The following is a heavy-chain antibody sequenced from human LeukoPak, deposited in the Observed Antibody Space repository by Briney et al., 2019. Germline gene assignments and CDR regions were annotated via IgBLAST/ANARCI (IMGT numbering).Heavy chain of an antibody. CDR2: ISAQTGER. V-gene: IGHV1-18*04. CDR3: ARQVWSRDIGSLFDY. Sequence: ASVKVSCKTSGYNFKTSGIIWVRQAPGQGLEWMGWISAQTGERHYAEKLQGRVTMTRDTSRSPGYMALKSLTSDDTAVYYCARQVWSRDIGSLFDYWGQGTLVIVSS. J-gene: IGHJ4*02. D-gene: IGHD1-26*01. CDR1: GYNFKTSG.